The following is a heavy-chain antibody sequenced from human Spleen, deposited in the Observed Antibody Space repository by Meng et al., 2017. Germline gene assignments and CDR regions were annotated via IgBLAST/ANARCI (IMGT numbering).Heavy chain of an antibody. J-gene: IGHJ4*02. D-gene: IGHD6-19*01. Sequence: QGRLVQSGAEVKRPGSSVKVSCKASGGPFSSYAISWVRQAPGQGLEWMGGIIPIFGTANYAQKFQGRVTITADESTSTAYMELSSLRSEDTAVYYCARGAYSSGWSGETFDYWGQGTLVTVSS. CDR3: ARGAYSSGWSGETFDY. CDR2: IIPIFGTA. CDR1: GGPFSSYA. V-gene: IGHV1-69*01.